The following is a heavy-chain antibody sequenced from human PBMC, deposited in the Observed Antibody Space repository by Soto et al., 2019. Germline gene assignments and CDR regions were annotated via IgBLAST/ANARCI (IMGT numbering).Heavy chain of an antibody. D-gene: IGHD2-15*01. J-gene: IGHJ4*02. CDR2: INPSGGST. CDR3: ALRSGYCSGGSCYLIDY. V-gene: IGHV1-46*01. CDR1: GYTFTSYY. Sequence: ASVKVSCKASGYTFTSYYMHWVRQAPGQGLEWMGIINPSGGSTSYAQKFQGRVTMTRDTSTGTVYMELSSLRSEDTAVYYCALRSGYCSGGSCYLIDYWGQGTLVTVSS.